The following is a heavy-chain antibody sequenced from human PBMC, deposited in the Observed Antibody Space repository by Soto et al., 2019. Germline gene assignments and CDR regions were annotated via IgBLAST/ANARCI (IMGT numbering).Heavy chain of an antibody. CDR3: ARDPRGWYVDY. J-gene: IGHJ4*02. D-gene: IGHD6-19*01. CDR2: ISAYNGNT. CDR1: GYTFTNFG. Sequence: EASVKVSCKTSGYTFTNFGLSWVRQAPGQGLEWMGWISAYNGNTNYAQKLQGRVTMTTDTSTSTAYMELRSLRSDDTAVYYCARDPRGWYVDYWGQGTLVTVSS. V-gene: IGHV1-18*01.